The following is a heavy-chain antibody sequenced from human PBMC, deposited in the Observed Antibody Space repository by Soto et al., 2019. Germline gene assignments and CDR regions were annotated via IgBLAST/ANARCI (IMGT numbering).Heavy chain of an antibody. D-gene: IGHD1-26*01. Sequence: QVHVQQSGPGLVKPSETLSLSCTVSSGPSSSHNWGWIRQPPGRGLEWIGYVYYTGGTSYNPSLKRXVXXSADTSTNHISLTLSSVTAADTAVYYCVRQGIDYLHGLVDVWGQGTTVSVSS. V-gene: IGHV4-59*08. J-gene: IGHJ6*02. CDR1: SGPSSSHN. CDR2: VYYTGGT. CDR3: VRQGIDYLHGLVDV.